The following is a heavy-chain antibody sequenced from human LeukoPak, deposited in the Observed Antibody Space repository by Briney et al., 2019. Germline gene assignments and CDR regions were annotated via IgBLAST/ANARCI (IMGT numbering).Heavy chain of an antibody. CDR1: GGSISSGGYY. CDR3: GGGQHWGAFDI. CDR2: IYYSGST. J-gene: IGHJ3*02. Sequence: PSETLSLTCTVSGGSISSGGYYWSWIRQHPGKGLEWIGYIYYSGSTYYNPSLKSRVTISVDTSKNQFSLKLGSVTAADTAVYYCGGGQHWGAFDIWGQGTMVTVSS. V-gene: IGHV4-31*03. D-gene: IGHD7-27*01.